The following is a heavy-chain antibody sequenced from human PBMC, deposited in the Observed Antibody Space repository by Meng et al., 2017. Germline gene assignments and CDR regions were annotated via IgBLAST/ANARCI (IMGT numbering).Heavy chain of an antibody. CDR2: IWYDGSNK. CDR1: GFTFSSYG. Sequence: GGSLRLSCAASGFTFSSYGMHWVRQAPGKGLEWVAVIWYDGSNKYYADSVKGRFTISRDNSKNTLYLQMNSLRAEDTAVYYCARGRYGDYDPPLAYYFDYWGQGTLVTVSS. J-gene: IGHJ4*02. CDR3: ARGRYGDYDPPLAYYFDY. V-gene: IGHV3-33*01. D-gene: IGHD4-17*01.